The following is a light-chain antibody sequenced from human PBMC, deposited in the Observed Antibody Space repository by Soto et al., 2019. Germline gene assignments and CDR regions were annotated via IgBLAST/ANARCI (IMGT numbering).Light chain of an antibody. V-gene: IGKV1-5*03. Sequence: IHMTQSASTLSACVGDRVTLTCRASQSISDWLAWYQQKPGKAPSLLIYTASNLESGVPSRFSGSASGTEFTLTISSLQPDEFATDDCQQYNSYWTFGQGTKVDTK. CDR3: QQYNSYWT. J-gene: IGKJ1*01. CDR1: QSISDW. CDR2: TAS.